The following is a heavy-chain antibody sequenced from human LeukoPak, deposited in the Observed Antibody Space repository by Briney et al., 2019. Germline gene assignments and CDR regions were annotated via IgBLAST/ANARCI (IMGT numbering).Heavy chain of an antibody. Sequence: SETLSLTCAAYGGSFSGYYWSWIRQPPGKGLEWIGEINHSGSTNYNPSLKSRVTISVDKSKNQFSLKLSSVTAADTAVYYCARRVVGAPLDYWGQGTLVTVSS. D-gene: IGHD1-26*01. CDR3: ARRVVGAPLDY. J-gene: IGHJ4*02. V-gene: IGHV4-34*01. CDR2: INHSGST. CDR1: GGSFSGYY.